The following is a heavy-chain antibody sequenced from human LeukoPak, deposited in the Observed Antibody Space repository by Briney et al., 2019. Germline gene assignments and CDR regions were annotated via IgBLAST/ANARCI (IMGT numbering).Heavy chain of an antibody. CDR3: GRMCNSGGCSPAWVDY. J-gene: IGHJ4*02. CDR2: ISSSGTS. D-gene: IGHD2-15*01. CDR1: GVSISSIDYY. V-gene: IGHV4-39*01. Sequence: SDTLSLTCTVSGVSISSIDYYWDWIRQPPGKGLEWIESISSSGTSYYNPSLRSRLTISVDTSKSQFSLKLRSVTAADTAVYYCGRMCNSGGCSPAWVDYWGQGALVTVSS.